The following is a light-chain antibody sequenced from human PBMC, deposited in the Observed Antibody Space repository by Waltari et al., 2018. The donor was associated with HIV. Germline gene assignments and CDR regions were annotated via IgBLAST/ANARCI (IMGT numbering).Light chain of an antibody. V-gene: IGKV1-9*01. J-gene: IGKJ4*01. CDR2: AAS. CDR1: QGISSY. Sequence: DIQLTQSPSFLSASVGDRVHITCRASQGISSYLAWYQQKPGKAPNLLIYAASTLQYGVPSRFSGSGSGTEFTLTISSLQPEDFATYYCQQLNSYPLTFGGGTKVEIK. CDR3: QQLNSYPLT.